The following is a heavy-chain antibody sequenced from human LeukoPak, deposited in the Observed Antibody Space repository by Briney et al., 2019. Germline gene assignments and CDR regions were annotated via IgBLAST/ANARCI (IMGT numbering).Heavy chain of an antibody. CDR1: GYSFTSYW. D-gene: IGHD3-10*01. V-gene: IGHV5-51*01. CDR2: IHPGDSDT. Sequence: GESLKISCKGSGYSFTSYWIGWVRQMPGKGLEWMGIIHPGDSDTRYSPSFQGQVTISADKSISTAYLQWSSLKASDTAMYYCARAMRWFGEEFDYWGQGTLVTVSS. CDR3: ARAMRWFGEEFDY. J-gene: IGHJ4*02.